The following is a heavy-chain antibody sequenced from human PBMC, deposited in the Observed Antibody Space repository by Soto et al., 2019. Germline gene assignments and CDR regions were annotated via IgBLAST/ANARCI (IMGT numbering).Heavy chain of an antibody. D-gene: IGHD3-22*01. CDR1: GYTFTSYC. J-gene: IGHJ4*02. CDR2: ISAYNGNT. V-gene: IGHV1-18*01. Sequence: ASVKVSCKASGYTFTSYCISWVRQAPGQGLEWMGWISAYNGNTNYAQKLQGRVTMTTDTSTSTAYMELRSLRSDDTAVYYCARGVPYYYDSSGYYYAYFDYWGQGTLVTVSS. CDR3: ARGVPYYYDSSGYYYAYFDY.